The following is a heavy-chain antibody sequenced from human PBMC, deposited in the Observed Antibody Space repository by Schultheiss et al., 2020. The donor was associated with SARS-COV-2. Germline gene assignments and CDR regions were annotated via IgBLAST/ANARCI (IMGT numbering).Heavy chain of an antibody. CDR2: ISSSGSTI. V-gene: IGHV3-11*04. Sequence: GGSLRLSCAASGFTFSDYYMSWIRQAPGKGLEWVSYISSSGSTIYYADSVKGRFTISRDNSKNTLYLQMNSLRAEDTAVYYCAKELAAPYYYYMDVWGKGTTVTVSS. D-gene: IGHD6-6*01. CDR1: GFTFSDYY. J-gene: IGHJ6*03. CDR3: AKELAAPYYYYMDV.